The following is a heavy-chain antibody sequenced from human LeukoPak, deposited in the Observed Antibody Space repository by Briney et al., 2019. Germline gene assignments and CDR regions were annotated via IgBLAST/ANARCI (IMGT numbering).Heavy chain of an antibody. J-gene: IGHJ4*02. D-gene: IGHD3-22*01. CDR2: ISVSSGST. CDR1: GFTFSSYG. Sequence: GGSLRLSCAASGFTFSSYGMNWVRQAPGKGLEWLSSISVSSGSTYYADSVKGRFTISRDNSKNTLYLQVNGLRAEDTALYCCATTHYYYDSSGYSNFDYWGQGTLVTVSS. V-gene: IGHV3-23*01. CDR3: ATTHYYYDSSGYSNFDY.